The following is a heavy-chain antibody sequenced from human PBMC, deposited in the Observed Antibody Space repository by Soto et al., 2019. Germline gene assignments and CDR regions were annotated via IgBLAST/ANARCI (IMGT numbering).Heavy chain of an antibody. CDR3: AKDRAAMVTSDYYGMDV. D-gene: IGHD5-18*01. V-gene: IGHV3-23*01. CDR2: ISGSGGST. CDR1: GFTFSSYA. Sequence: EVQLLESGGGLVQPGGSLRLSCAASGFTFSSYAMSWVRQAPGKGLEWVSAISGSGGSTYYADSVKGRFTISGDNSKNTLYLQMNSLRAEDTAVYYCAKDRAAMVTSDYYGMDVWGQGTTVTVSS. J-gene: IGHJ6*02.